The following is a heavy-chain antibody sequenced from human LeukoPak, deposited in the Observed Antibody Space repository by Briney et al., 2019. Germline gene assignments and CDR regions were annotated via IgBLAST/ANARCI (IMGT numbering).Heavy chain of an antibody. CDR3: ARDAGYGYDRFDY. J-gene: IGHJ4*02. CDR2: IKQDGSEK. CDR1: GFTFSSYW. V-gene: IGHV3-7*01. Sequence: PGGSLRLSCAASGFTFSSYWMSWVRQAPGKGLEWVANIKQDGSEKYYVDSVKGRFTMSRDNAKNSLYLQMNSLRAEDTAVYYCARDAGYGYDRFDYWGQGTQVTVSS. D-gene: IGHD5-18*01.